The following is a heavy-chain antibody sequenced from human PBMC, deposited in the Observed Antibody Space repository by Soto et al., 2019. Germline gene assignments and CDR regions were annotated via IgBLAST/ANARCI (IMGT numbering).Heavy chain of an antibody. CDR2: IYPGDSDT. V-gene: IGHV5-51*01. CDR1: GYSFTSYW. D-gene: IGHD4-17*01. CDR3: ARHNGATGYYYYGMDV. J-gene: IGHJ6*02. Sequence: GESLKISCKGSGYSFTSYWIGWVRQMPGKGLEWMGIIYPGDSDTRYSPSFQGQVTISADKSISTAYLQWSGLKASDTAMYYCARHNGATGYYYYGMDVWGQGTTVTVSS.